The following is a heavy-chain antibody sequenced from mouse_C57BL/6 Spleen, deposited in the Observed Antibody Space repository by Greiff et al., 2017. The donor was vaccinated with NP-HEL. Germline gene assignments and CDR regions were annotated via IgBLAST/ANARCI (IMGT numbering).Heavy chain of an antibody. D-gene: IGHD3-2*02. Sequence: EVQLQQSGAELVRPGASVKLSCTASGFNIRDDYMHWVKQRPEQGLEWIGWIDPENGDTEYASKFQGKATITADTSSNTAYLQLSSLTSEDTAVYYCTRRQLRPRFDYWGQGTTLTVSS. CDR2: IDPENGDT. CDR3: TRRQLRPRFDY. CDR1: GFNIRDDY. J-gene: IGHJ2*01. V-gene: IGHV14-4*01.